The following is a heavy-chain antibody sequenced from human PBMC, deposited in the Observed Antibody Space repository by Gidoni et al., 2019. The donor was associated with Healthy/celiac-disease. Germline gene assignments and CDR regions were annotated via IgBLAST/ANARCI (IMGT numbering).Heavy chain of an antibody. V-gene: IGHV4-39*01. CDR3: ARRLYFDWLLQGWFDP. J-gene: IGHJ5*02. CDR1: GGSISSSSYY. D-gene: IGHD3-9*01. CDR2: IYYSGST. Sequence: QLQLQESGPGLVKPSETLSLTCTVSGGSISSSSYYWGWLRQPPGKGLEWIGSIYYSGSTYYNPSLKSRVTISVDTSKNQFSLKLSSVTAADTAVYYCARRLYFDWLLQGWFDPWGQGTLVTVSS.